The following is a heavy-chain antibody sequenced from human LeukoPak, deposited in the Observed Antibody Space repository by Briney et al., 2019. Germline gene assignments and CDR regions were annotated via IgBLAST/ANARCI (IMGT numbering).Heavy chain of an antibody. V-gene: IGHV4-4*07. CDR3: AREEYFQDSNGYSYYFHS. Sequence: PSETLSLTCTVSGGSIGWDYWSWIRQSVGKGLEWIGRIYKSGSTNYNPSFRSRVTMSVDTSKNQFSLSVTSVTAADTAVYYCAREEYFQDSNGYSYYFHSWGQGSLVTVSS. J-gene: IGHJ4*02. CDR1: GGSIGWDY. CDR2: IYKSGST. D-gene: IGHD3-22*01.